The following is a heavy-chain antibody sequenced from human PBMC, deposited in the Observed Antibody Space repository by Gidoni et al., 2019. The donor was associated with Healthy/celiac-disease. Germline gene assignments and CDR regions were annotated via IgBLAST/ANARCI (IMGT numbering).Heavy chain of an antibody. CDR1: GFTFSSYG. J-gene: IGHJ4*02. V-gene: IGHV3-33*01. CDR2: IWYDGSNK. CDR3: ARDRKGDWNYSETHFDY. Sequence: QVQLVESGGGVVQPGRSLRLSCAASGFTFSSYGMHWVRQAPGKGLEWGAVIWYDGSNKYYADSVKGRFTISRDNSKNTLYLQMNSLRAEDTAVYYCARDRKGDWNYSETHFDYWGQGTLVTVSS. D-gene: IGHD1-7*01.